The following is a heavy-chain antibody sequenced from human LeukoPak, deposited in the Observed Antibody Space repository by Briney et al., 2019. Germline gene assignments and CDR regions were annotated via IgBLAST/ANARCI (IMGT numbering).Heavy chain of an antibody. J-gene: IGHJ6*02. D-gene: IGHD6-6*01. CDR2: IKSKTNGGTT. CDR1: GFTFSNAW. V-gene: IGHV3-15*01. Sequence: NPGGSLRLSCAAYGFTFSNAWMSWVRQAPGKGLEWVGRIKSKTNGGTTDYAAPVKGRFTISRDDSKNTLYLQMNSLKTEDTAVYYCTTGQDSSIAAPLGMDVWGQGTTVTVSS. CDR3: TTGQDSSIAAPLGMDV.